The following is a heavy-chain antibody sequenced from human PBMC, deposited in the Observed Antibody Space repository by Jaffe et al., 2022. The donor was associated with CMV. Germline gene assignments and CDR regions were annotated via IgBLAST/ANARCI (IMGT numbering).Heavy chain of an antibody. CDR1: GYILTTYY. Sequence: QAQLVQSGTEVKKPGASVKVSCRASGYILTTYYMYWVRQAPGQGLEWMGIINPSGGSTSYAQKFQGRLTMTRDTSRSTVYMELSSLRSEDTAVYYCARVAVAGSALSQIDSWGQGTLVAVSS. J-gene: IGHJ4*02. CDR3: ARVAVAGSALSQIDS. CDR2: INPSGGST. V-gene: IGHV1-46*01. D-gene: IGHD6-19*01.